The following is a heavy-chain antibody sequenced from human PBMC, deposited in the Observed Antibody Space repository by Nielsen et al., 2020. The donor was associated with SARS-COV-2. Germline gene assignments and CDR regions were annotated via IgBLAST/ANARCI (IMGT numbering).Heavy chain of an antibody. CDR3: AKDRGGSGWALDS. D-gene: IGHD2-15*01. CDR2: ITWDGAGS. J-gene: IGHJ4*02. V-gene: IGHV3-43*01. CDR1: GFPFDDYS. Sequence: GESLKISCVASGFPFDDYSMHWVRQVPGKGLEWVSLITWDGAGSYYADSVKGRFTISRDNTKNSLYLYMNSLRTEDTAFYYCAKDRGGSGWALDSWGQGTLVTVSS.